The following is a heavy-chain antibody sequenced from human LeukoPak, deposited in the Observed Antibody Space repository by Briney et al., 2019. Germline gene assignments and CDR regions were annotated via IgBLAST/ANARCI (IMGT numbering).Heavy chain of an antibody. CDR3: ARDGGWHRFDY. D-gene: IGHD6-19*01. CDR2: INEDGSQK. CDR1: GFTFSSSG. V-gene: IGHV3-7*03. J-gene: IGHJ4*02. Sequence: GGSLRLSCAASGFTFSSSGMHWVRQAPGKGLEWVANINEDGSQKYYLGSVTGRFTISRDNAKNSLYLQMNSLSAEDTAMYYCARDGGWHRFDYWGQGTLVIVSS.